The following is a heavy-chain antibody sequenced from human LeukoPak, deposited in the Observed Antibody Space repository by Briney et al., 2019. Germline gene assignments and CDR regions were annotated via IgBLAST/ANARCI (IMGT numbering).Heavy chain of an antibody. J-gene: IGHJ6*03. CDR3: ARDLIQLWLGGYYYYMDV. CDR1: GGSISSGSYY. V-gene: IGHV4-61*02. D-gene: IGHD5-18*01. CDR2: IYTSGST. Sequence: SQTLSLTCTVSGGSISSGSYYWSWIRQPAGKGLEWIGRIYTSGSTNYNPSLKNQVTISVDTSKNQFSLKLSSVTAADTAVYYCARDLIQLWLGGYYYYMDVWGKGTTVTVSS.